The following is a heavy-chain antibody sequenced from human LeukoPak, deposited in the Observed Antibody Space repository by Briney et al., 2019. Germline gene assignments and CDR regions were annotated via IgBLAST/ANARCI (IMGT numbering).Heavy chain of an antibody. D-gene: IGHD3-22*01. Sequence: GRSLRLSCAASGFTFSSYGMHWVRQAPGKGLEWVSYISSSSSTIYYADSVKGRFTISRDNAKDSLYLQMNSLRAEDTAVYYCARAAYYYDSSGFIFDYWGQGTLVTVSS. CDR1: GFTFSSYG. CDR3: ARAAYYYDSSGFIFDY. V-gene: IGHV3-48*01. J-gene: IGHJ4*02. CDR2: ISSSSSTI.